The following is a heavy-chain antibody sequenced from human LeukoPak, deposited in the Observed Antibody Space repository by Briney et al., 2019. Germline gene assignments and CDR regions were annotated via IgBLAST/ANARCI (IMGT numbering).Heavy chain of an antibody. CDR1: GGSISIGGYY. V-gene: IGHV4-31*03. D-gene: IGHD3-10*01. J-gene: IGHJ4*02. CDR3: ARVTSGEFADY. CDR2: IYYSGIT. Sequence: SQTLSLTCTVSGGSISIGGYYWSWIRQHPRKGLEWIGYIYYSGITYYNPSIKSRVTISVDTSKNQFSLYLSSVTAADTAVYYCARVTSGEFADYWGQGTLVTVSS.